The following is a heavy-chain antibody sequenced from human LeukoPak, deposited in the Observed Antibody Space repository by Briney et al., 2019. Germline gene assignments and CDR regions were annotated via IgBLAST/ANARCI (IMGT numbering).Heavy chain of an antibody. D-gene: IGHD3-16*01. V-gene: IGHV1-2*02. Sequence: ASVKVSCKASGYTFTGYYMHWVRQAPGQGLEWMGWINPNSGGTNYAQKFQGRVTMTRDTSISTAYMELSRLRSEDKAVYYCARGLMQTGPVYDYVWGSLDYWGQGTLVTVSS. J-gene: IGHJ4*02. CDR1: GYTFTGYY. CDR2: INPNSGGT. CDR3: ARGLMQTGPVYDYVWGSLDY.